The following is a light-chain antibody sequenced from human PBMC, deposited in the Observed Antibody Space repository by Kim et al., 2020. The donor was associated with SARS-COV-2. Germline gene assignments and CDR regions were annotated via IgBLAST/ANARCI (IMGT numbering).Light chain of an antibody. CDR2: TNN. V-gene: IGLV1-44*01. Sequence: GQRVTISCSGSTSNIGGNSVNWYQQFPGTAPKLFVDTNNRRPSGVPDRVSASKSGTSASLAISDLQSEDEADYYCGTWDDTLEVWLFGGGTKLTVL. CDR1: TSNIGGNS. CDR3: GTWDDTLEVWL. J-gene: IGLJ3*02.